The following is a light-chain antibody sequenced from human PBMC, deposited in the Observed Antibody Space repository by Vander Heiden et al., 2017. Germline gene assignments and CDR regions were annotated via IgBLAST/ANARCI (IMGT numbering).Light chain of an antibody. V-gene: IGLV1-40*01. CDR2: GNR. CDR3: QAYDSSLSGPHWV. J-gene: IGLJ3*02. Sequence: QSVLTQPPPMFAAPWLKFTISCTGSSSSTGAGYDVHWYQQLPGTGPKLHIYGNRNRPSGVPDRFSGSKCGTSASMAITRIQAEDEADDYCQAYDSSLSGPHWVFGGGTKLTVL. CDR1: SSSTGAGYD.